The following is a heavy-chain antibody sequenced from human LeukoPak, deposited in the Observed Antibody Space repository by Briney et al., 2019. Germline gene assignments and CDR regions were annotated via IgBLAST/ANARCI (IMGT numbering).Heavy chain of an antibody. V-gene: IGHV3-21*01. CDR2: ISSSSSYI. D-gene: IGHD1-26*01. CDR3: ARGPRWELLRCFDY. CDR1: GFTFSSYS. J-gene: IGHJ4*02. Sequence: SGGSLRLSCAASGFTFSSYSMNWVRQAPGKGLEWVPSISSSSSYIYYADSVKGRFTISRDNAKNSLHLQMNSLRAEDTAVYYCARGPRWELLRCFDYWGQGTLVTVSS.